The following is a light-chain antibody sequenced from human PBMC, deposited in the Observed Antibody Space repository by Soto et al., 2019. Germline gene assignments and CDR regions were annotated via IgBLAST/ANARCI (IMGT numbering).Light chain of an antibody. J-gene: IGKJ1*01. Sequence: DIQLTQSPSSLSASVGDRVTITCRASQGISNYVAWYQQKPGKVPKLLIYAASALQLGVPSRFSGSGSGTDFTLTISSLQPEDVATYYCQKYNGALWTFGQGTKVEIK. CDR1: QGISNY. CDR3: QKYNGALWT. V-gene: IGKV1-27*01. CDR2: AAS.